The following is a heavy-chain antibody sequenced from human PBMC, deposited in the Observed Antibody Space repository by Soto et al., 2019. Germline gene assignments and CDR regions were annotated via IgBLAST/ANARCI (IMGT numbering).Heavy chain of an antibody. J-gene: IGHJ5*02. CDR1: GFTFSSYA. V-gene: IGHV3-30-3*01. Sequence: GGLLRLSCAASGFTFSSYAMHWVRQAPGKGLEWVAVISYDGSNKYYADSVKGRFTISRDNSKNTLYLQMNSLRAEDTAMYYCARGGYCSGGSCYDDWFDPWGQGTLVTVSS. CDR3: ARGGYCSGGSCYDDWFDP. D-gene: IGHD2-15*01. CDR2: ISYDGSNK.